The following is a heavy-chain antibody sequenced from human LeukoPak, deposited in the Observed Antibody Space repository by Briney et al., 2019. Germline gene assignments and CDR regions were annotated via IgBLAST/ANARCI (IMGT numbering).Heavy chain of an antibody. V-gene: IGHV1-8*01. Sequence: ASVKVSCKASGYTFTSYDINWVRQATGQGIEWMGWMNPNSGNTGYAQKFQGRVTMTRNTSISTAYMELSSLRSEDTAVYSCARVSSAQLLYPNWFDPWGQGTLVSVSS. J-gene: IGHJ5*02. CDR1: GYTFTSYD. CDR2: MNPNSGNT. D-gene: IGHD2-2*02. CDR3: ARVSSAQLLYPNWFDP.